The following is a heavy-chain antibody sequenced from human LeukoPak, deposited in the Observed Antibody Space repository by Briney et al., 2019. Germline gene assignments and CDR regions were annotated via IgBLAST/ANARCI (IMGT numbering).Heavy chain of an antibody. CDR2: IKSKIDGRTT. J-gene: IGHJ4*02. CDR3: TTDLGRGYRFYY. CDR1: GFTFSNNS. D-gene: IGHD1-1*01. V-gene: IGHV3-15*01. Sequence: GGSLRLSCAASGFTFSNNSMSWVRQAPGKGLEWVGPIKSKIDGRTTDYSVPVKGRFTISRDESKNTLYLQINSLKIDDTAVYYCTTDLGRGYRFYYWGQGTLLTVSS.